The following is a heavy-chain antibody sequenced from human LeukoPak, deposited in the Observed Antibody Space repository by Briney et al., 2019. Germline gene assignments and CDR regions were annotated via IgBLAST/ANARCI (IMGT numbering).Heavy chain of an antibody. CDR3: ARGGERIAAEIDY. CDR1: GGSISSGDYY. V-gene: IGHV4-30-4*01. D-gene: IGHD6-13*01. Sequence: PSQTLSLTCTVSGGSISSGDYYWSWIRQPPGKGLEWIGYIYYSGSTYYNPSLKSRVTISIDTSKNQFSLKLSSVTAADTAVYYCARGGERIAAEIDYWGQGTLVTVSS. J-gene: IGHJ4*02. CDR2: IYYSGST.